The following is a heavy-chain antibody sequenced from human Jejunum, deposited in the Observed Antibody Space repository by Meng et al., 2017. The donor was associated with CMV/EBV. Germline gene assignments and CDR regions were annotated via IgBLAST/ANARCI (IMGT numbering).Heavy chain of an antibody. CDR3: VTADEYAIKY. Sequence: VHLQEGGEGLWKPSETLSLTCTLSGGSFSAYTWSWIRQAPGKGLEWIAEIDHLRRTNFNPSLKSRVSISRDTSRDQFSLRLNSVTAADTAVYYCVTADEYAIKYWGQGTLVTVSS. CDR2: IDHLRRT. J-gene: IGHJ4*02. V-gene: IGHV4-34*01. CDR1: GGSFSAYT. D-gene: IGHD5-12*01.